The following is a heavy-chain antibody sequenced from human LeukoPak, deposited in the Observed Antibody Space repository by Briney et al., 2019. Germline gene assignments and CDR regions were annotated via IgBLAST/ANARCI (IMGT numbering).Heavy chain of an antibody. CDR3: ARFHDILTGYNFDY. J-gene: IGHJ4*02. Sequence: PGGSLRLSCAASGFTFSDYYMSWIRQAPGKGLEWVSYASSSGSTIYYADSVKGRFTISRDNAKNSLYLQMNSLRAEDTAVYYCARFHDILTGYNFDYWGQGTLVTVSS. CDR1: GFTFSDYY. CDR2: ASSSGSTI. V-gene: IGHV3-11*04. D-gene: IGHD3-9*01.